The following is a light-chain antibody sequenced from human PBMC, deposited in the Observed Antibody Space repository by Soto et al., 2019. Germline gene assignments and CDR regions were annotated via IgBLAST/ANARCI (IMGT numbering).Light chain of an antibody. V-gene: IGKV1-9*01. J-gene: IGKJ4*01. Sequence: DIQLILSPSVLSASVGDTVTITCRASQGLSNYLAWYQQKPGKAPDLLIYSASTLQSGVPSRFSGSGSETEFSLTIRTLQPEDFATYYCQQLSRYPLTFGEGTKVDIK. CDR3: QQLSRYPLT. CDR1: QGLSNY. CDR2: SAS.